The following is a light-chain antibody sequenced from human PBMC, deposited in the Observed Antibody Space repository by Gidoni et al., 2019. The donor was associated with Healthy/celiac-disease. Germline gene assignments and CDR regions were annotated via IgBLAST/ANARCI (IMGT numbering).Light chain of an antibody. CDR1: SSDVGGYNY. Sequence: QSALTKPASVSGSPGQSITISCTGTSSDVGGYNYVSWYQQHPGKAPKLMIYEVSNRPSGVSTRFSCSKSGNTASLTISGLQAEDEADYYCSSYTSSSTYVFGTGTKVTVL. J-gene: IGLJ1*01. CDR3: SSYTSSSTYV. CDR2: EVS. V-gene: IGLV2-14*01.